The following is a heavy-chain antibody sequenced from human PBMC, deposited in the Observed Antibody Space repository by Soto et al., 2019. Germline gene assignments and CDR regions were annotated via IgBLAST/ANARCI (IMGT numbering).Heavy chain of an antibody. D-gene: IGHD2-21*01. Sequence: QVHLDEAGGGVVQPGGHLRLPCVASEFDSRGDLMHCVRQAPGKGLGWVAYVWYDGSNKMYAATVQGRFTISRDNSKNTLYLQMNSLSDDDTAVYYCVMGRLLQPLEHWGQGTLVTSSS. CDR1: EFDSRGDL. CDR2: VWYDGSNK. J-gene: IGHJ1*01. CDR3: VMGRLLQPLEH. V-gene: IGHV3-30*02.